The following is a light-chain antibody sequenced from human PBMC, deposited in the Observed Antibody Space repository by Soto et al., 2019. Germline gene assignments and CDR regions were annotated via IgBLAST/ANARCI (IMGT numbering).Light chain of an antibody. J-gene: IGKJ2*01. CDR3: QQYHSNPPT. Sequence: DIVMTQSPDSLAVSLGERATINCKSSQSLYNSKNLNYLAWYQQKPGQPPKLLLYCASTRESGVPDRFSGSGSGTDFTLTISSLQAADVAVYYCQQYHSNPPTFGQGTKLEIK. CDR1: QSLYNSKNLNY. V-gene: IGKV4-1*01. CDR2: CAS.